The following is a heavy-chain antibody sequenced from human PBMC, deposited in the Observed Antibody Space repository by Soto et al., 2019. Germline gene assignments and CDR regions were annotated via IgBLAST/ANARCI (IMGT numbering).Heavy chain of an antibody. CDR2: IYYSGST. D-gene: IGHD3-3*01. V-gene: IGHV4-59*01. CDR1: GGSISSYY. CDR3: ARKNSGYYTTSFDY. J-gene: IGHJ4*02. Sequence: SETLSLTCTVSGGSISSYYWSWIRQPPGKGLGWIGYIYYSGSTNYNPSLKSRVTISVDTSKNQFSLKLSSVTAADTAVYYCARKNSGYYTTSFDYWGQGTLVTVSS.